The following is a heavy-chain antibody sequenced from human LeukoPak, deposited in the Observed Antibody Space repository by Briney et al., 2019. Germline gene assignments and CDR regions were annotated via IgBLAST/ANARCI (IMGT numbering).Heavy chain of an antibody. CDR3: ARDRGIAAAGHWFDP. V-gene: IGHV4-39*07. D-gene: IGHD6-13*01. Sequence: SETLSLTCTVSGGSISSSSYYWGWIRQPPGKGLEWIGSIYYSGSTYYNPSLKSRVTISVDTSKNQFSLKLSSVTAADTAVYYCARDRGIAAAGHWFDPWGQGTLVTVSS. J-gene: IGHJ5*02. CDR2: IYYSGST. CDR1: GGSISSSSYY.